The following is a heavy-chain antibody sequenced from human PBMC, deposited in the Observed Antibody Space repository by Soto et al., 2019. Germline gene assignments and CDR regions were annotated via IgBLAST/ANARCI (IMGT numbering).Heavy chain of an antibody. V-gene: IGHV1-8*01. CDR1: GYTFTNYD. D-gene: IGHD4-17*01. Sequence: QVQLVQSGAEVKKPGASVKVSCKASGYTFTNYDINWVRQATGQGLEWMGWINPYSGNRGYAQKFQGRVTMTRSTSESTAYMELTSLMSEDTAVYYCARDLAEPSGGEYGYYYNMDVWGKGTTVTVSS. J-gene: IGHJ6*03. CDR3: ARDLAEPSGGEYGYYYNMDV. CDR2: INPYSGNR.